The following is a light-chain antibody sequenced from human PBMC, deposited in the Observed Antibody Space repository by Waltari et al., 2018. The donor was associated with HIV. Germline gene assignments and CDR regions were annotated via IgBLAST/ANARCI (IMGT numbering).Light chain of an antibody. CDR2: GAS. V-gene: IGKV3-20*01. CDR3: HQYGSSPRT. CDR1: KSLNSTY. J-gene: IGKJ1*01. Sequence: IELTHSTGTLSLSPGERATLACRASKSLNSTYLAWYQQQPGQTPRLLIYGASSRAIGIPDRFSGSGSGTDFTLTISRLEPGDFAVYYCHQYGSSPRTFGQGTKVDIK.